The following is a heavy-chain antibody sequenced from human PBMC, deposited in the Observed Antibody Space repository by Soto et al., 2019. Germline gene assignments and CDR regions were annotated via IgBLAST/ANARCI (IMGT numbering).Heavy chain of an antibody. Sequence: GGSLRLSCAASGFTFSNAWMCWVRQAPGKGLEWVGRVKSNTDGGTTDYAAPVKGRFTSSRDDSKNTLKLQMNSRKTGDSAVACVRTGATGWGVDYWGQGTLVTVSS. V-gene: IGHV3-15*01. D-gene: IGHD1-1*01. CDR2: VKSNTDGGTT. CDR3: RTGATGWGVDY. J-gene: IGHJ4*02. CDR1: GFTFSNAW.